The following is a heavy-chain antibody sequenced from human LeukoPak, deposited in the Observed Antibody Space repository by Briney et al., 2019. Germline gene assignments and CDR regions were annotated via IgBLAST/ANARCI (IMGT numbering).Heavy chain of an antibody. CDR2: IYHSGST. CDR3: ARGRAAAGAAPEKQPRKYYFDY. Sequence: SETLSLTCTVSGYSISSGYYWGWIRQPPGKGLEWIGSIYHSGSTYYNPSLKSRVTISVDTSKNQFSLKLSSVTAADTAVYYCARGRAAAGAAPEKQPRKYYFDYWGQGTLVTVSS. D-gene: IGHD6-13*01. V-gene: IGHV4-38-2*02. J-gene: IGHJ4*02. CDR1: GYSISSGYY.